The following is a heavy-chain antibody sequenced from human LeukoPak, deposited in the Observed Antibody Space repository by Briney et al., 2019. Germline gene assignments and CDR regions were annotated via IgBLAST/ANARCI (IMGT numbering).Heavy chain of an antibody. Sequence: ASVKVSCKASGYTFTNYYIHWVRQAPGQGLEWMGIINPSGGSTSYAQKFQGRVTMTRDTSTSTVYMELSSLRSEDTAVYYCARVHGSGSYYNEYYFDYWGQGTLVTVSS. CDR2: INPSGGST. CDR3: ARVHGSGSYYNEYYFDY. D-gene: IGHD3-10*01. V-gene: IGHV1-46*01. J-gene: IGHJ4*02. CDR1: GYTFTNYY.